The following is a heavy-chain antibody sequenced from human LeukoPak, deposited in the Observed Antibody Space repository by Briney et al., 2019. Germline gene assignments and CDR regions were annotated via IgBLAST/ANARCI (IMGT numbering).Heavy chain of an antibody. CDR3: ARGPTISETGYFDY. D-gene: IGHD1-1*01. J-gene: IGHJ4*03. CDR1: GGSFSAYY. CDR2: INHRGDT. V-gene: IGHV4-34*01. Sequence: SETLSLTCAVYGGSFSAYYWSWIRQSPGKGLEWVAEINHRGDTNYNPSVKSRVSISVDTSKNQFSLKVTSLTAADTAVYYCARGPTISETGYFDYWGQGTLVTVSS.